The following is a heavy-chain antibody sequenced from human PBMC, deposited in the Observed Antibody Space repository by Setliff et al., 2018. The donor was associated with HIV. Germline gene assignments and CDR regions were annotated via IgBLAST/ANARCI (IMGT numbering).Heavy chain of an antibody. CDR1: GGSISSSSYY. V-gene: IGHV4-39*07. J-gene: IGHJ4*02. Sequence: PSETLSLTCTVSGGSISSSSYYWGWIRQPPGKGLEWIGSIYYSGSTYYADSVKGRFTISRDNSKNTLYLQMNSLRAEDTAVYYCAKHWDYFDYWGQGTLVTVSS. CDR3: AKHWDYFDY. CDR2: IYYSGST. D-gene: IGHD7-27*01.